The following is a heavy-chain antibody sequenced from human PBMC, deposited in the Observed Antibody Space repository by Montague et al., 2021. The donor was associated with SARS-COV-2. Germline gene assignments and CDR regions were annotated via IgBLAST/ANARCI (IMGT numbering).Heavy chain of an antibody. J-gene: IGHJ4*02. CDR1: GGPISDSSYY. D-gene: IGHD3-10*01. CDR2: LYYSGST. CDR3: ARGVDQKLMVRGATRWVVLDS. Sequence: SETLSLTCTVSGGPISDSSYYWGWIRRPPGKGLQWIGSLYYSGSTYYDPSLKSRVTISVDTSRNQFSLKLNSVTAADTAVYFCARGVDQKLMVRGATRWVVLDSWGQGALVTVSS. V-gene: IGHV4-39*01.